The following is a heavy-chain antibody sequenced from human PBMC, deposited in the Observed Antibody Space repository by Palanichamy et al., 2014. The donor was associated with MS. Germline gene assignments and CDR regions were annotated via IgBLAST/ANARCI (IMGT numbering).Heavy chain of an antibody. CDR1: GGSISSYY. J-gene: IGHJ4*02. V-gene: IGHV4-59*01. D-gene: IGHD4-23*01. CDR3: ARTTVATGGIDY. Sequence: QVQLQESGPGLVKPSETLSLTCTVSGGSISSYYWSWIRQPPGKGLEWIGYIYYSGSTNYNPSLKSRVTISVDTSKNQFSLKLSSVTAADTAAYYCARTTVATGGIDYWGQGTLVTVSS. CDR2: IYYSGST.